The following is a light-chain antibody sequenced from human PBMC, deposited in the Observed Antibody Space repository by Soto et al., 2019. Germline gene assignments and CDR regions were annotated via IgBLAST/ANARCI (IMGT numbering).Light chain of an antibody. CDR1: QDISNS. CDR3: QQYDNLPYT. J-gene: IGKJ2*01. CDR2: DTS. V-gene: IGKV1-33*01. Sequence: DLPMTQSPSSLSASVGNRVTITCQASQDISNSLNWFQQKPGKAPKLLIYDTSNLETGVPSRFSGSGSGTDFSFTISSLQPEDIATYYCQQYDNLPYTFGQGTNLEIK.